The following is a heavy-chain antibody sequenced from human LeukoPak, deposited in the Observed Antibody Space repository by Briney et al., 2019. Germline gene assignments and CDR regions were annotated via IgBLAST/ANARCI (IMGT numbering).Heavy chain of an antibody. D-gene: IGHD3-10*01. CDR3: ASSYGSRGWFDP. CDR1: GAYLKSGGYY. Sequence: PSETLSLTCTVSGAYLKSGGYYWNWIRQFPGKGLEWIGYIYYSGSTYYNPSLKSRVTISVDTSKNQFSLKLSSVTAADTAVYYCASSYGSRGWFDPWGQGTLVTVSS. J-gene: IGHJ5*02. CDR2: IYYSGST. V-gene: IGHV4-31*03.